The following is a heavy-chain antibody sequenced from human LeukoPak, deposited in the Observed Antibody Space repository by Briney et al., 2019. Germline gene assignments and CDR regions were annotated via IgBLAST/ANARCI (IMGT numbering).Heavy chain of an antibody. D-gene: IGHD6-19*01. J-gene: IGHJ4*02. V-gene: IGHV3-30*02. CDR2: IRKDGSDK. Sequence: GGSLRFSCAASGFTFNKNGMHWVRKAPGKGLEWVAYIRKDGSDKYYADSVKGRFTISRDDSKNTLYLEINSLRGDDTAEYYCAKDWQWSQDYWGQGTLVTVSS. CDR1: GFTFNKNG. CDR3: AKDWQWSQDY.